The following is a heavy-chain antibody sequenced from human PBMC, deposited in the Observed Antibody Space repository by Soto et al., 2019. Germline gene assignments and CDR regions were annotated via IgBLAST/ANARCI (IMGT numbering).Heavy chain of an antibody. V-gene: IGHV4-4*07. D-gene: IGHD1-1*01. CDR3: ARDDLGRTTRAFDP. J-gene: IGHJ5*02. Sequence: PSETLSLTCTVSGAFISYYSWAWIRQSAGKGLEWIGRVYSTGTIFYNPSLKSRATMSVDTSKNQFSLKLTSVNAADTAVYYCARDDLGRTTRAFDPWGQATLVSVSS. CDR2: VYSTGTI. CDR1: GAFISYYS.